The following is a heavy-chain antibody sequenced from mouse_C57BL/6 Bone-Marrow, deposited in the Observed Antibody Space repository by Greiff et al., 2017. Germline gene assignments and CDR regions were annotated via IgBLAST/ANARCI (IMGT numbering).Heavy chain of an antibody. CDR3: ASGAKGY. CDR2: IHPNRGST. V-gene: IGHV1-64*01. Sequence: VLRVESGAELVKPGASVKLSCKASGYTFTSYWMHWVKQRPGQGLEWIGLIHPNRGSTNYNEKFKSKSTLTVDKSSSTAYMQLSSLTSEDSTVNYCASGAKGYWGQGTTVTVSS. CDR1: GYTFTSYW. J-gene: IGHJ4*01.